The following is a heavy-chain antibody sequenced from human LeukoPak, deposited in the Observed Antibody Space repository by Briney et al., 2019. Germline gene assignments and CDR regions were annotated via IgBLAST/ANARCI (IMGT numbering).Heavy chain of an antibody. CDR3: ARDGVVIRGAFTLSYNAMDV. Sequence: ASVKVSCKASGYTFTTYGINWVRQAPGQGLEWMGRINTYNGDTDYAQNVRGRVIMTTDTSTSTGYMELRSLRSDDTAVYYCARDGVVIRGAFTLSYNAMDVWGQGTTVAVSS. J-gene: IGHJ6*02. CDR2: INTYNGDT. V-gene: IGHV1-18*01. D-gene: IGHD2-2*01. CDR1: GYTFTTYG.